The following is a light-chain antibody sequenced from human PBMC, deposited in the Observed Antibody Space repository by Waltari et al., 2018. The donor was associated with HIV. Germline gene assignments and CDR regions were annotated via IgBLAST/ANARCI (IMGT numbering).Light chain of an antibody. CDR1: QGVLYRHDNKYY. V-gene: IGKV4-1*01. CDR3: QQYLTVPYT. J-gene: IGKJ2*01. CDR2: GAA. Sequence: DIVMTQSTDFLAVSLGERATINCRSSQGVLYRHDNKYYLAWYQKKARQPPQLLISGAATREPGVPDRFSGIGSGTEFTLTISSQQAEDVAVYYCQQYLTVPYTFGQGTKLEIK.